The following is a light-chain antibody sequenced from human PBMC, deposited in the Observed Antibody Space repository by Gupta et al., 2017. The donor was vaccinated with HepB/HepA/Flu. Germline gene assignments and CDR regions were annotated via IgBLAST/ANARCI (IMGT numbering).Light chain of an antibody. CDR2: DVS. Sequence: DIQMTQSPSALSASVGDRVTITCQASQDVGNFLNWFQQKPGKGPKLLIHDVSNLEVGVSSRFSGSGSGTHFTFSVSSLQPDDVGTYYCLQYNSLPFTFGPGTRIDIK. CDR1: QDVGNF. J-gene: IGKJ3*01. CDR3: LQYNSLPFT. V-gene: IGKV1-33*01.